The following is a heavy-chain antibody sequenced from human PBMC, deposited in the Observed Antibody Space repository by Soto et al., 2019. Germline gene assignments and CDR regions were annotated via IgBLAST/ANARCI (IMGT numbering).Heavy chain of an antibody. CDR1: GFTFSDYY. CDR2: ISSSSSYT. V-gene: IGHV3-11*06. Sequence: QVQLVESGGGLVKPGGSLRLSCAASGFTFSDYYMSWIRQAPGKGLEWVSYISSSSSYTNYADSVKGRFTISRDNAKNSLYLQMNSLRAEDTAVYYCARDRNSQMGYYYGMDVWGQGTTVTVSS. CDR3: ARDRNSQMGYYYGMDV. J-gene: IGHJ6*02.